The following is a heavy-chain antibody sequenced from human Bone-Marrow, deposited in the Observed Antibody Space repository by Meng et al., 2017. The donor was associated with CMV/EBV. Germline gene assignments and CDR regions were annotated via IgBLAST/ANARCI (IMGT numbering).Heavy chain of an antibody. J-gene: IGHJ6*02. CDR2: ISSSSSYI. D-gene: IGHD3-10*01. CDR1: GFTFSSYS. V-gene: IGHV3-21*04. CDR3: ASGVFYYYGMDV. Sequence: GESLKISCAASGFTFSSYSMNWVRQAPGKGLEWVSSISSSSSYIYYADSVKGRFTISRDNAKNSLYLQMNSLRAEDTAVYYCASGVFYYYGMDVWGQATTVTVSS.